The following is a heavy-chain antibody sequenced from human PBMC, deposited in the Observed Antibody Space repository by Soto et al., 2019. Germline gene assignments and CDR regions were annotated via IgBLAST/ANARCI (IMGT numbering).Heavy chain of an antibody. CDR2: ISSSSSYI. D-gene: IGHD3-10*01. V-gene: IGHV3-21*01. J-gene: IGHJ4*02. CDR3: ARDGLLWFGELLPLDY. Sequence: GGSLRLSCAASGFTFSSYSMNWVRQAPGKGLEWVSSISSSSSYIYYADSVKGRFTISRDNAKNSLYLQMNSLRAEDTAVYYCARDGLLWFGELLPLDYWGQGTLVTVSS. CDR1: GFTFSSYS.